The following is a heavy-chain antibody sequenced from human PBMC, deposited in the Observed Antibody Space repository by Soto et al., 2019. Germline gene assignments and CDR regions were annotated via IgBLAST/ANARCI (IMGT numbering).Heavy chain of an antibody. D-gene: IGHD3-22*01. J-gene: IGHJ5*02. CDR2: ISYDGSNK. CDR1: GFTFSSYA. Sequence: QVQLVESGGGVVQPGRSLRLSCEASGFTFSSYAMHWVRQAPGKGLEWVAVISYDGSNKYYADSVKGRFTISRDNSKNTLYLQMNSLRAEDTAVYYCARDGDYYDSSGYSGWFDPWGQGTLVTVSS. CDR3: ARDGDYYDSSGYSGWFDP. V-gene: IGHV3-30-3*01.